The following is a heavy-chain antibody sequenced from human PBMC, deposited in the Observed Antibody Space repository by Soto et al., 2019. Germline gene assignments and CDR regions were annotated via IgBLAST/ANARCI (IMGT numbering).Heavy chain of an antibody. J-gene: IGHJ5*02. CDR3: ARGYGRGYSYGFTERNWFDP. Sequence: SETLSLTCAVYGGSFSGYYWSWIRQPPGKGLEWIGEINHSGSTNYNPSLKSRVTISVDTSKNQFSLKLSSVTAADTAVYYCARGYGRGYSYGFTERNWFDPWGQGTLVTVSS. CDR2: INHSGST. CDR1: GGSFSGYY. V-gene: IGHV4-34*01. D-gene: IGHD5-18*01.